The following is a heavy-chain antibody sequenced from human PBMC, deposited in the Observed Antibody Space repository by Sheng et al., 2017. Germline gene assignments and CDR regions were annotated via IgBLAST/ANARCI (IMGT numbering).Heavy chain of an antibody. J-gene: IGHJ4*02. V-gene: IGHV1-69*08. CDR1: GGTFSSYT. CDR3: ARDIGGQPHY. Sequence: QVQLVQSGAEVKKPGSSVKVSCKASGGTFSSYTVTWVRQAPGQGLEWMGRIIPLLGKVNYAQNFQDRVTITADKSTRTAYMELSSLRFEDTAMYYCARDIGGQPHYWGQGTLVTVSS. CDR2: IIPLLGKV. D-gene: IGHD1-1*01.